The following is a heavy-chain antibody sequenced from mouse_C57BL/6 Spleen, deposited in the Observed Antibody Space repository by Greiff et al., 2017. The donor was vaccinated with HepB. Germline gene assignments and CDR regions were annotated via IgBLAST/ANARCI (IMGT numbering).Heavy chain of an antibody. J-gene: IGHJ1*03. D-gene: IGHD1-1*01. V-gene: IGHV5-6*01. CDR3: AKLHYYGSGLYWYFDV. Sequence: EVQLVESGGDLVKPGGSLKLSCAASGFTFSSYGMSWVRQTPDKRLEWVATISSGGSYTYYPDSVKGRFTISRDNAKNTLYLQMSSLKSEDTAMYYCAKLHYYGSGLYWYFDVWGTGTTVTVSS. CDR2: ISSGGSYT. CDR1: GFTFSSYG.